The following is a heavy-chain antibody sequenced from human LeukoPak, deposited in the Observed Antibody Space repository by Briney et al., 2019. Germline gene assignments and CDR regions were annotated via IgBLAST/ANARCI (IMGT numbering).Heavy chain of an antibody. J-gene: IGHJ5*02. CDR3: ARGHFNWALAMVRGVISWFDP. V-gene: IGHV4-34*01. CDR1: GGSFSGYY. Sequence: SETLSLTCAVYGGSFSGYYWSWIRQPPGKGLEWIGEINHSGSTTYNPSPKSRVTISVDTSKNQFSLKLSSVTAADTAVYYCARGHFNWALAMVRGVISWFDPWGQGTLVTVSS. D-gene: IGHD3-10*01. CDR2: INHSGST.